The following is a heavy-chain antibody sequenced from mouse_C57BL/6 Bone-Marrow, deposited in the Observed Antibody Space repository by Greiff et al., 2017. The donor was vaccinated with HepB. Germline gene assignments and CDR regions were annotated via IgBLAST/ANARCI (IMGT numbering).Heavy chain of an antibody. CDR3: ARDGWTRFAY. Sequence: DVKLVESGGGLVKPGGSLKLSCAASGFTFSSYAMSWVRQTPEKRLEWVATISDGGSYTYYPDNVKGRFTISRDNAKNNLYLQMSHLKSEDTAMYYCARDGWTRFAYWGQGTLVTVSA. CDR2: ISDGGSYT. D-gene: IGHD3-3*01. J-gene: IGHJ3*01. CDR1: GFTFSSYA. V-gene: IGHV5-4*01.